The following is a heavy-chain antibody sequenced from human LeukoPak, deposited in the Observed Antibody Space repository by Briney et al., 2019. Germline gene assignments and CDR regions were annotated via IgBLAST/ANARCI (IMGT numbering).Heavy chain of an antibody. CDR1: GYSFSSAYY. J-gene: IGHJ4*02. V-gene: IGHV4-38-2*01. Sequence: SETLSLTCGVSGYSFSSAYYWGWIRQPPGKGLEWIGSINHSGSTYYSPSLESRVTISIDSSKNQFSLKMSSVTAADTAVYYCARSASDIVTTMGFDYWGQGTLVTVSS. CDR2: INHSGST. D-gene: IGHD4-11*01. CDR3: ARSASDIVTTMGFDY.